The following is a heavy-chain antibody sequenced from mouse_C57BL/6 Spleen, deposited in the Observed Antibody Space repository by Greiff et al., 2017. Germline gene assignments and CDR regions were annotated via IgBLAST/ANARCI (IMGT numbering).Heavy chain of an antibody. V-gene: IGHV5-17*01. CDR2: ISSGSSTI. D-gene: IGHD1-1*01. CDR1: GFTFSDYG. J-gene: IGHJ4*01. CDR3: AITTVVAPYAMDY. Sequence: EVKLVESGGGLVKPGGSLKLSCAASGFTFSDYGMHWVRQAPEKGLEWVAYISSGSSTIYYADYVKGRFTISRDNAKNTLFLQMTSLRSEDTAMYYCAITTVVAPYAMDYWGQGTSVTVSS.